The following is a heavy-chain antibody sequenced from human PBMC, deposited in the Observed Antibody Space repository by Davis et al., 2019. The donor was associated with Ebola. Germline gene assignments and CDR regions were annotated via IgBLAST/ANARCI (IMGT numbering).Heavy chain of an antibody. CDR2: IIPIFGTA. V-gene: IGHV1-69*06. J-gene: IGHJ6*02. CDR3: ARAKYNWNYGYYYYYGMDV. Sequence: SVKVSCKASGYTFTSYGISWVRQAPGQGLEWMGGIIPIFGTANYAQKFQGRVTITADKSTSTAYMELSSLRSEDTAVYYCARAKYNWNYGYYYYYGMDVWGQGTTVTVSS. CDR1: GYTFTSYG. D-gene: IGHD1-7*01.